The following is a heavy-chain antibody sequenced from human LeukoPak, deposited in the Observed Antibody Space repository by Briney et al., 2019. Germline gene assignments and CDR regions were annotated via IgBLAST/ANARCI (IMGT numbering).Heavy chain of an antibody. D-gene: IGHD6-13*01. CDR1: GFTFSRYE. CDR3: ARSSSWYGPFDY. Sequence: GGSLRLSCAASGFTFSRYEMNWVRQAPGKGLEWVSYISSSGSTIYYADSVKGRFTISRDNAKNSLYLQMNSLRAEDTAVYYCARSSSWYGPFDYWGQGTLVTVSS. V-gene: IGHV3-48*03. J-gene: IGHJ4*02. CDR2: ISSSGSTI.